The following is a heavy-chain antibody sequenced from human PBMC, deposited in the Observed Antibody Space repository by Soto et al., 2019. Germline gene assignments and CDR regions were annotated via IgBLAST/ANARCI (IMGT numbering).Heavy chain of an antibody. V-gene: IGHV4-4*02. Sequence: QVQLQESGPGLVKPSGTLSLTCAVSGGSISSNNWWSWVRQAPGKGLEWIGEIFHSGSTNYTADLKSRVTIAIDKSENQVSLKVSSVTAADTAVYYCARVMHVPTSLPTGLDYWGQGTLVTVSS. CDR1: GGSISSNNW. CDR2: IFHSGST. CDR3: ARVMHVPTSLPTGLDY. D-gene: IGHD3-9*01. J-gene: IGHJ4*02.